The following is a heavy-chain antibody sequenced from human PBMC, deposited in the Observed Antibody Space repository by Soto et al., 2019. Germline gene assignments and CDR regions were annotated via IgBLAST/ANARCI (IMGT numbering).Heavy chain of an antibody. CDR1: GGSISSYY. Sequence: ASETLSLTCTVSGGSISSYYWSWIRQPPGKGLEWIGYIYYSGSTNYNPSLKSRLTISVDTSKNQFSLKLSSVTAADTAVYYCARAATPGTPYNYFDPWGQGTLVTVSS. D-gene: IGHD2-15*01. CDR2: IYYSGST. J-gene: IGHJ5*02. CDR3: ARAATPGTPYNYFDP. V-gene: IGHV4-59*08.